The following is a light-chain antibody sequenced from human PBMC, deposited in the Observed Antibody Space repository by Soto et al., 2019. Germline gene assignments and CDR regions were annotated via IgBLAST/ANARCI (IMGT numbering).Light chain of an antibody. J-gene: IGLJ1*01. Sequence: QSGLAQPPPASGTPGQRATISSYGRTPNIGSNTVSWYQHLPGTAPKLLTYGHNQRPSGVPDRFSGSKSGSSASLAISGLQSEDEADYYCGVWGGRLISYIFGAGTKVTVL. V-gene: IGLV1-44*01. CDR2: GHN. CDR3: GVWGGRLISYI. CDR1: TPNIGSNT.